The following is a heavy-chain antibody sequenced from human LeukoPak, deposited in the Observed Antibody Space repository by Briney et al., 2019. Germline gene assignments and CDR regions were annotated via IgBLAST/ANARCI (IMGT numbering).Heavy chain of an antibody. Sequence: GGSLRLSCVASEFTFSSYEMNWVRQAPGKGLEWVSYISSSDSTIYYADSVKGRFTISRDNAKNSLYLQMNSLGAEDTAVYYCARSGIVGATFHYWGQGTLVTVSS. V-gene: IGHV3-48*03. CDR2: ISSSDSTI. CDR1: EFTFSSYE. D-gene: IGHD1-26*01. J-gene: IGHJ4*02. CDR3: ARSGIVGATFHY.